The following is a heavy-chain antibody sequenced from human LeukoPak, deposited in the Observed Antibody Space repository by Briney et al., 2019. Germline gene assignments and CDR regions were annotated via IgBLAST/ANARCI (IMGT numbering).Heavy chain of an antibody. D-gene: IGHD2-15*01. J-gene: IGHJ5*02. CDR1: GGSISSGDYY. Sequence: SQTLSLTCTVSGGSISSGDYYWSWIRQPPGKGLERIGYIYYSGSTYYNPSLKSRVTISVDTSKNQFSLKLSSVTAADTAVYYCARVSDIVLNWFDPWGQGTLVTVSS. CDR3: ARVSDIVLNWFDP. V-gene: IGHV4-30-4*08. CDR2: IYYSGST.